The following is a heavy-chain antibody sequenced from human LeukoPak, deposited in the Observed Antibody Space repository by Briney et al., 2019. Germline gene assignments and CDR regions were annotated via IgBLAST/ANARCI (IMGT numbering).Heavy chain of an antibody. D-gene: IGHD7-27*01. V-gene: IGHV3-23*01. CDR3: AKNGLGTIDY. CDR2: ISGNGGST. CDR1: GFTFSSDA. Sequence: GGSLGLSCAASGFTFSSDAMSWVRQAPGKGLEWVSTISGNGGSTYYTDSVKGRFTISRDNSKNTLCLQMNSLRAEDTAVYYCAKNGLGTIDYWGQGTLVTVSS. J-gene: IGHJ4*02.